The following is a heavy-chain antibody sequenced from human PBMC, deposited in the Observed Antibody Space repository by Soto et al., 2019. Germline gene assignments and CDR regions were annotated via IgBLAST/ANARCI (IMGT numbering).Heavy chain of an antibody. CDR1: GFPFTGYY. Sequence: ASVKVSCKASGFPFTGYYIHWLRQAPGQGLEWMGWINAHSGGTEYAQKFQGRVTLTRDTSIATAYLTLTSLTSDDTALYYCAKDLTRQLAYWLDPWGQGTQVTVSS. CDR2: INAHSGGT. V-gene: IGHV1-2*02. CDR3: AKDLTRQLAYWLDP. D-gene: IGHD6-6*01. J-gene: IGHJ5*02.